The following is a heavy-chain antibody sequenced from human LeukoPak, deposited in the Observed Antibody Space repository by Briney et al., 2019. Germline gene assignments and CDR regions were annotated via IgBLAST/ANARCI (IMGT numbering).Heavy chain of an antibody. V-gene: IGHV1-2*02. CDR3: ARDGDYSKFWDYYYMDV. J-gene: IGHJ6*03. CDR2: INPNSGGT. CDR1: GYTFTGYY. Sequence: EASVKVSCKASGYTFTGYYMHWVRQAPGQGLEWMGWINPNSGGTNYAQKFQGRVTMTRDTSISTAYMELSRLRSDDTAVYYCARDGDYSKFWDYYYMDVWGKGTTVTVSS. D-gene: IGHD4-11*01.